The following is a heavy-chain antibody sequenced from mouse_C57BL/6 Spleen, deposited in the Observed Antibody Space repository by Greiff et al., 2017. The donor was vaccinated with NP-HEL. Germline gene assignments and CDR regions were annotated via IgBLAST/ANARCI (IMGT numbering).Heavy chain of an antibody. Sequence: EVQVVESGPGMVKPSQSLSLTCTVTGYSITSGYDWHWIRHFPGNKLEWMGYISYSGSTNYNPSLKSRISITHDTSKNHFFLKLNSVTTEDTATYYCARGGYSNRYAMDYWGQGTSVTVSS. D-gene: IGHD2-5*01. CDR1: GYSITSGYD. CDR3: ARGGYSNRYAMDY. V-gene: IGHV3-1*01. J-gene: IGHJ4*01. CDR2: ISYSGST.